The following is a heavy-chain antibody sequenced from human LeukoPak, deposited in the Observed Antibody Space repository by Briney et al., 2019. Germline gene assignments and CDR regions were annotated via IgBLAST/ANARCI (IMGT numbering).Heavy chain of an antibody. CDR3: TNYYGSGSYSDF. D-gene: IGHD3-10*01. CDR1: GVSISSYG. CDR2: ISDRGDSI. V-gene: IGHV3-23*01. J-gene: IGHJ4*02. Sequence: PGGFLRLSCAASGVSISSYGRTWVRQAPGKGLEWVSLISDRGDSINYADSVKGRFTISRDNSKNTVYLQMNSLRVEDTAVYYCTNYYGSGSYSDFWGQGTLVTVSS.